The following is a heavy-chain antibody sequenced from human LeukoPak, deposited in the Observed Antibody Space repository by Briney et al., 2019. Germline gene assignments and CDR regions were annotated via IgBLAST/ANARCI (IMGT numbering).Heavy chain of an antibody. CDR2: INPSGGST. CDR1: GYTFTSYY. J-gene: IGHJ6*03. CDR3: ARDLSSSWYHDYYYYYYMDV. V-gene: IGHV1-46*01. Sequence: ASVKVSCKASGYTFTSYYMHWVRQAPGQGLEWMGIINPSGGSTSYAQKFQGRVTMTRDMSTSTVYMELISLRSEDTAVYYCARDLSSSWYHDYYYYYYMDVWGKGTTVTVSS. D-gene: IGHD6-13*01.